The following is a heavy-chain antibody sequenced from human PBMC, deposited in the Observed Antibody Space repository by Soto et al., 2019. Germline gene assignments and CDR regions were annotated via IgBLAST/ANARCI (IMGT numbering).Heavy chain of an antibody. V-gene: IGHV3-74*01. Sequence: EVQLVESGGGLVQPGGSLRLSCAASGFTFSGSWMHWVGQVQGKGLIWVSRINDDGSATSYADFVKGRFTISRDNAKDTLFLQMNGLRAEDTAVYYCARGIFGSGTANDYWGQGTLVTVSS. CDR3: ARGIFGSGTANDY. CDR1: GFTFSGSW. CDR2: INDDGSAT. D-gene: IGHD3-10*01. J-gene: IGHJ4*02.